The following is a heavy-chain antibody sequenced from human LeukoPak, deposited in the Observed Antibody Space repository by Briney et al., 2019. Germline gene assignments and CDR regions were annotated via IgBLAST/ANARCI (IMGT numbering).Heavy chain of an antibody. V-gene: IGHV3-9*01. CDR2: ISWNSGSI. J-gene: IGHJ3*02. CDR1: GFTFDDYA. Sequence: GGSLRLSCAASGFTFDDYAMHWVRQAPGKGLEWVSGISWNSGSIGYADSAKGRFTISRDNAKNSLYLQMNSLRAEDTALYYCAKGGFQWLVTGDAFDIWGQGTMVTVSS. CDR3: AKGGFQWLVTGDAFDI. D-gene: IGHD6-19*01.